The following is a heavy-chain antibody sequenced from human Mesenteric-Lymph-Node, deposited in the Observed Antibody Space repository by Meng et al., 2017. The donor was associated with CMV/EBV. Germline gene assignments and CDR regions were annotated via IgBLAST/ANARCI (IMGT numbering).Heavy chain of an antibody. Sequence: GESLKISCAASAFTFSSYAMHWVRQVPGKGLEWVAVTSYDGSNKYYADYVKGRFTISRDNAKNSLYLQMNSLRAEDTAVYYCASSYDFWSGYHRGVFGYWGQGTLVTVSS. D-gene: IGHD3-3*01. CDR1: AFTFSSYA. V-gene: IGHV3-30*04. J-gene: IGHJ4*02. CDR2: TSYDGSNK. CDR3: ASSYDFWSGYHRGVFGY.